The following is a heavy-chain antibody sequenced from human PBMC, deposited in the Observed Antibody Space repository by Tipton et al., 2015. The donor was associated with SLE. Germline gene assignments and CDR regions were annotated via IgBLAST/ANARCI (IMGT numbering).Heavy chain of an antibody. CDR1: GGSISSSSYY. Sequence: TLSLTCAVSGGSISSSSYYWGWIRQPPGKGLEWIGTIHYSGTTYYNPSLRSRVTISVDTSKNKFSLQLVFVTAADTAVYYCARGEGQFDYYGMDVWGQGTTVTVSS. CDR3: ARGEGQFDYYGMDV. D-gene: IGHD3-10*01. CDR2: IHYSGTT. V-gene: IGHV4-39*01. J-gene: IGHJ6*02.